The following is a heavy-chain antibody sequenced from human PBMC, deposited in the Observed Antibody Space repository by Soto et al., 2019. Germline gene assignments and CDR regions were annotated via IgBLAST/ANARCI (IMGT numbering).Heavy chain of an antibody. D-gene: IGHD3-22*01. CDR3: ARDSSGPYYGMDV. CDR1: GFTFSSYA. V-gene: IGHV3-30-3*01. J-gene: IGHJ6*02. Sequence: QVQLVESGGGVVQPGRSLRLSCAASGFTFSSYAMHWVRQAPGKGLEWVAVISYDGSNKYYADSVKGRFTISRDNSKNTLYLQMNSLRAEDTAVYYCARDSSGPYYGMDVWGQGTTFTVSS. CDR2: ISYDGSNK.